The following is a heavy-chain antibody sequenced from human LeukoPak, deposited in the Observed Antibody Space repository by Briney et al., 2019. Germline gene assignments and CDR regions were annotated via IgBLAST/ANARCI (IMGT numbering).Heavy chain of an antibody. J-gene: IGHJ5*02. Sequence: SETLSLTCTVSGGSISSSSYYWGWIRQPPGKGLEWIGSIYYSGSTYYNPSLKSRATISVDTSKNQFSLKLSSVTAADTAVYYCARDGYSSSWWLFASYNWFDPWGQGTLVTVSS. CDR3: ARDGYSSSWWLFASYNWFDP. CDR1: GGSISSSSYY. CDR2: IYYSGST. V-gene: IGHV4-39*02. D-gene: IGHD6-13*01.